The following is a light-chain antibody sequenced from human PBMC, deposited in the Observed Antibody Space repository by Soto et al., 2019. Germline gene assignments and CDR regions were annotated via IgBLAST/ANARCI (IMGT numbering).Light chain of an antibody. CDR2: GNN. Sequence: QSVLTQPPSASGTPGQRVTISCSGSSSNIGSNTVNWYQQLPGTAPKLLIYGNNQRPSGVPDRFSGSKSGTSASLAISGLQSEDEADYYCAAWDDSLNVPVFGGGTQLTVL. V-gene: IGLV1-44*01. J-gene: IGLJ2*01. CDR1: SSNIGSNT. CDR3: AAWDDSLNVPV.